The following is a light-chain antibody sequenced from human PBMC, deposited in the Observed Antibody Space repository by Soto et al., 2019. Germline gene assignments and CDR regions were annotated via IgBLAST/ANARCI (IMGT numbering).Light chain of an antibody. CDR1: QGVRSY. CDR2: GAS. CDR3: HQVYTYPRT. J-gene: IGKJ1*01. Sequence: IQLTQSPSSLSASVGDRVTITCRASQGVRSYLAWFQQRPGKAPKLLIFGASTLQTGVPARFSGGGFGTDFTLTITSLQPEDFAAYYCHQVYTYPRTFGQGTKVEIK. V-gene: IGKV1-9*01.